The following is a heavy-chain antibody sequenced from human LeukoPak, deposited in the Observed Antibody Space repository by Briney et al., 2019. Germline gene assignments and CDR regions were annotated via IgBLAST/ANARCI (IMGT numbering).Heavy chain of an antibody. D-gene: IGHD1-1*01. J-gene: IGHJ4*02. CDR1: GGSISSSSYY. V-gene: IGHV4-61*05. CDR3: ARTYDVYFDY. CDR2: IYYSGST. Sequence: SETLSLTCTVSGGSISSSSYYWGWIRQPPGKGLEWIGYIYYSGSTNYNPSLKSRVTISVDTSKNQFSLKLSSVTAADTAVYYCARTYDVYFDYWGQGTLVTVSS.